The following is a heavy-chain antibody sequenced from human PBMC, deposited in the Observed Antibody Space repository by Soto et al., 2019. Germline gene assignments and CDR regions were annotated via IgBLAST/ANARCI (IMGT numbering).Heavy chain of an antibody. CDR3: ARGWGDYSAVDY. V-gene: IGHV3-21*01. CDR1: GFTFSTYS. J-gene: IGHJ4*02. Sequence: EVQLVESGGGLVKPGGSLRLSCAASGFTFSTYSMNWVRQAPGKGLEWISCLSSDSSYRYYADSVRGRFTISRDNAKNSLYLQMNSLRAEDTAVYDCARGWGDYSAVDYWGQGTLVTVSS. CDR2: LSSDSSYR. D-gene: IGHD4-17*01.